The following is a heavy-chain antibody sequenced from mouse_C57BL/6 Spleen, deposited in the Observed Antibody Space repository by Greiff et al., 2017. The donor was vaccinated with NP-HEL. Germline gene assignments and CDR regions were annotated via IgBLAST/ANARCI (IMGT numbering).Heavy chain of an antibody. J-gene: IGHJ2*01. CDR1: GYTFTSYT. CDR2: INPSSGYT. D-gene: IGHD2-4*01. CDR3: ARGHYDYRYYFDY. Sequence: QVQLQQSGAELARPGASVKMSCKASGYTFTSYTLHWVKQRPGQGLAWIGSINPSSGYTKYNQKFKDKATLTADKSSSTAYMQLSSLTSEDSAVYYCARGHYDYRYYFDYWGQGTTLTVSS. V-gene: IGHV1-4*01.